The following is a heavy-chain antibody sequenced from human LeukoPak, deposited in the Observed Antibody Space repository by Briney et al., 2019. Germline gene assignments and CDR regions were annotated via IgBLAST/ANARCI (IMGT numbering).Heavy chain of an antibody. CDR3: ARDRGGGSYYNY. CDR2: ISSSSSTI. Sequence: PGGSLRLSCAASGFTFSSYSMNWVREAPGKGLEWVSYISSSSSTIYYADSVKGRFTISRDNAKNPLYLQMNSLRDEDTAVYYCARDRGGGSYYNYWGQGTLVTVSS. CDR1: GFTFSSYS. D-gene: IGHD1-26*01. V-gene: IGHV3-48*02. J-gene: IGHJ4*02.